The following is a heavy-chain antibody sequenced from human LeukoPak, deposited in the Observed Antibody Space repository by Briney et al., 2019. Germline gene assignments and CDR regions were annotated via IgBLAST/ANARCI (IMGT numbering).Heavy chain of an antibody. CDR2: ISAYNGNT. D-gene: IGHD3-10*01. Sequence: GASVKVSRKASGYTFSSYGISWVRQAPGQGLEWMGWISAYNGNTNYRQKLQGRVTMTTDKSTSTAYMDLRSLRSDDTAIYYCARDSPDGSGTYYNDSPDYWGQGTLVTVSS. V-gene: IGHV1-18*01. J-gene: IGHJ4*02. CDR3: ARDSPDGSGTYYNDSPDY. CDR1: GYTFSSYG.